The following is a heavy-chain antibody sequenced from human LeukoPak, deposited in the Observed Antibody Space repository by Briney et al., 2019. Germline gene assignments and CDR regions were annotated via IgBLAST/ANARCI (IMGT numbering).Heavy chain of an antibody. J-gene: IGHJ4*02. Sequence: ASVKVSCKASGYTFTSYHMHWVRQAPGQGLEWMGRISAYNGNTNYAQKLQGRVSMTTDTSTSTAYMELRSLRSDDTAVYYCARDHGIAMVRGIIEYWGQGTLVTVSS. CDR3: ARDHGIAMVRGIIEY. D-gene: IGHD3-10*01. V-gene: IGHV1-18*04. CDR1: GYTFTSYH. CDR2: ISAYNGNT.